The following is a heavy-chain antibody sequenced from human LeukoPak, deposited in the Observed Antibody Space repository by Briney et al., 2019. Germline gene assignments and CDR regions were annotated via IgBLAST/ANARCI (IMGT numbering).Heavy chain of an antibody. CDR3: ATSGLSRFGL. Sequence: GGSLRLSCAASGFTFSSYGMHWLRHPPGKGLEWVSFIRYGGSNKYYADSVKGRFTISRDNSKNTLYLQMNSLRAEVRAVYYCATSGLSRFGLWGQGALVTVSS. V-gene: IGHV3-30*02. CDR2: IRYGGSNK. CDR1: GFTFSSYG. J-gene: IGHJ4*02. D-gene: IGHD2/OR15-2a*01.